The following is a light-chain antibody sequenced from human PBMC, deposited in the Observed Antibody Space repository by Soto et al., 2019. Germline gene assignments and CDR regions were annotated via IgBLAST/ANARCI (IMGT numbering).Light chain of an antibody. CDR3: QQYKSYPIT. V-gene: IGKV1-5*03. Sequence: DIQMTQSPSTLSASVGDRVTITCRASQSISSWLAWYQQKPGKAPKVLIYKASTLESGVPSRFSGSGSGTEFSLTISSLQPDDFATYYCQQYKSYPITFGQGTRLEIK. CDR2: KAS. CDR1: QSISSW. J-gene: IGKJ5*01.